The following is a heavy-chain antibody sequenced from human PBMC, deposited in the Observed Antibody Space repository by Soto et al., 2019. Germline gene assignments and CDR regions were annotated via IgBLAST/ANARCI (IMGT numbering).Heavy chain of an antibody. Sequence: SVKVSCKASGGTFSSYTISWVRQAPGQGLEWMGRIIPILGIANYAQKFQGRVTITADKSTSTAYMELSSLRSEDTAVYYCARDVLGDFWSGFDYWGQGTLVTVSS. J-gene: IGHJ4*02. V-gene: IGHV1-69*04. CDR1: GGTFSSYT. CDR2: IIPILGIA. D-gene: IGHD3-3*01. CDR3: ARDVLGDFWSGFDY.